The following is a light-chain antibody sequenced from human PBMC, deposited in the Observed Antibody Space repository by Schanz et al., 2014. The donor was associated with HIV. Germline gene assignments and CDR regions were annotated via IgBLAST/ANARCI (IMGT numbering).Light chain of an antibody. J-gene: IGLJ3*02. CDR3: AAWDDSLSGV. V-gene: IGLV2-14*02. CDR2: EVM. CDR1: SGGVGGHNL. Sequence: QFALTQPASVSGSLGQSITISCTGTSGGVGGHNLVSRYQQHPGKVPKLLIYEVMKRPSGVSGRFSGSKSGNTASLTISGLRPEDEADYYCAAWDDSLSGVFGGGTKLTVL.